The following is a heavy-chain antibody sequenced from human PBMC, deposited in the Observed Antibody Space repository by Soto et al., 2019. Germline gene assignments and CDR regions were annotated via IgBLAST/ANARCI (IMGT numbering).Heavy chain of an antibody. CDR3: ATGPFVTILDLGLDY. V-gene: IGHV1-24*01. CDR2: FDPEDGET. D-gene: IGHD3-3*01. Sequence: ASVKVSCKVSGYTLTELSMHWVRQAPGKGLEWMGGFDPEDGETIYAQKFQGRVTMTEDTSTDTAYMELSSLRSEDTAVYYCATGPFVTILDLGLDYWGQGTLVTVSS. CDR1: GYTLTELS. J-gene: IGHJ4*02.